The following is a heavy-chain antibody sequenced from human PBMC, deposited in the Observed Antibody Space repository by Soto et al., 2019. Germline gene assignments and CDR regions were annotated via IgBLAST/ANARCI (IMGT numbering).Heavy chain of an antibody. V-gene: IGHV1-18*04. Sequence: ASVKVSCKASGYTFTSYGISWVRQAPGQGLEWMGWISAYNGNTNYAQKLQGRVTMTTDTSTSTAYMELRSLRSDDTAVYYCARAGYYDSSGKYGDYWGQGTLVTVSS. D-gene: IGHD3-22*01. CDR2: ISAYNGNT. J-gene: IGHJ4*02. CDR1: GYTFTSYG. CDR3: ARAGYYDSSGKYGDY.